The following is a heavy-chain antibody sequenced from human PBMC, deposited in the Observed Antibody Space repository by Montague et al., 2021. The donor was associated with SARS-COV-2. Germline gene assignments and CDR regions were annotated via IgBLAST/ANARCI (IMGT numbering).Heavy chain of an antibody. V-gene: IGHV4-39*02. D-gene: IGHD3-22*01. J-gene: IGHJ3*01. CDR3: ARLKRYFDSSGYASAFDF. CDR2: IYYTGNT. Sequence: SETLSLTCTVSGGSITNNFDYWAWIRPPPGKGLEWIGSIYYTGNTYYNPSLKSRVTISVVTSKNHSTLKLSAVTDAETAVYYCARLKRYFDSSGYASAFDFWGQGTKVTVSS. CDR1: GGSITNNFDY.